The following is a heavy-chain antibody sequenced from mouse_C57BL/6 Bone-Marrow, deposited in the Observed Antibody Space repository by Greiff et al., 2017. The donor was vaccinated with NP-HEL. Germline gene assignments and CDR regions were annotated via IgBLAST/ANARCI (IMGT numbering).Heavy chain of an antibody. J-gene: IGHJ2*01. V-gene: IGHV2-4*01. D-gene: IGHD2-3*01. CDR3: AKTWEDGYQFDY. Sequence: VKLMESGPGLVQPSQSLSITCTVSGFALTSYGVHWVRQPPGKGLEWLGVIWSGGSTDYNAAFISRLSISKDNSKSQVFFKMNSLQADDTAIYYCAKTWEDGYQFDYWGQGTTLTVSS. CDR2: IWSGGST. CDR1: GFALTSYG.